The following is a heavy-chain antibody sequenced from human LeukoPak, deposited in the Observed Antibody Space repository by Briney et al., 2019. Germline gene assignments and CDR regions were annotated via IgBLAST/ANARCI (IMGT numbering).Heavy chain of an antibody. Sequence: GASVKVSCKASGYTFTAYYIHWVRQAPGQGLEWMGWISPYSGATNSAQRFQGRVTMTRDTSISTGYVEVNRLTSDDTAVYYRARPASSPQRYFDYWGQGTPVTVSS. J-gene: IGHJ4*02. CDR1: GYTFTAYY. V-gene: IGHV1-2*02. CDR2: ISPYSGAT. D-gene: IGHD6-13*01. CDR3: ARPASSPQRYFDY.